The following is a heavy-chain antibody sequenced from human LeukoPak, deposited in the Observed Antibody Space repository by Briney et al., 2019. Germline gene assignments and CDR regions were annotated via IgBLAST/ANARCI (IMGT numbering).Heavy chain of an antibody. Sequence: GGSLRLSCAASGFTFDDYGMSWVRQAPGKGLEWVSGINWNGGSTGYADSVKGRFTISRDNAKNSLYLQMNSLRAEDTALCYCARDPLLRYFDWGTGDYYYYYMDVWGKGTTVTVSS. CDR1: GFTFDDYG. J-gene: IGHJ6*03. V-gene: IGHV3-20*04. D-gene: IGHD3-9*01. CDR2: INWNGGST. CDR3: ARDPLLRYFDWGTGDYYYYYMDV.